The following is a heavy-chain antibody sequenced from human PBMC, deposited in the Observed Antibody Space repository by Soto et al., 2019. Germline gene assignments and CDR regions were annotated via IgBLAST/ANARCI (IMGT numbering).Heavy chain of an antibody. J-gene: IGHJ6*02. CDR1: GFTFSSYS. Sequence: GSLRLSCAASGFTFSSYSMNWVRQAPGKGLEWVSSISSSSSYIYYADSVKGRFTISRDNAKNSLYLQMNSLRAEDTAVYYCAREDYYDSSGYYNYYYYGMDVWGQGTTVTVSS. CDR2: ISSSSSYI. CDR3: AREDYYDSSGYYNYYYYGMDV. V-gene: IGHV3-21*01. D-gene: IGHD3-22*01.